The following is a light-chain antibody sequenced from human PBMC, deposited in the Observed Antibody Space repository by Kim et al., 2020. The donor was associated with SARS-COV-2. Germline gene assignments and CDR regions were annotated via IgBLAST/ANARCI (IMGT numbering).Light chain of an antibody. CDR1: SLRKYP. Sequence: SSELTQDPDVSVALGQTVRITCQGDSLRKYPASWYQQKPGQAPILVMHDKNNGRPARAPERSSGSNSGNTALSTISAAPVDDEATYYSGSRDSSGPDVF. CDR3: GSRDSSGPDV. J-gene: IGLJ6*01. V-gene: IGLV3-19*01. CDR2: DKN.